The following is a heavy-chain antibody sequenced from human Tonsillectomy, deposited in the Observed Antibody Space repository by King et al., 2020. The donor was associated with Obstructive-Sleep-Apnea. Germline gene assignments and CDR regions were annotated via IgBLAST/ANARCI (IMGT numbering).Heavy chain of an antibody. V-gene: IGHV3-49*03. CDR3: GRVKDDYVWGSYYY. Sequence: VQLVESGGGLVQPGRSLRLSCTASGFTFGDYGMSWFRQAPGKGLEWVAFIRTKFYGGTTEYAASVKGRFTISRDDSKSIAYLQMNSLKTEDTAVYYCGRVKDDYVWGSYYYWGQGTLVTVSS. CDR2: IRTKFYGGTT. D-gene: IGHD3-16*01. CDR1: GFTFGDYG. J-gene: IGHJ4*02.